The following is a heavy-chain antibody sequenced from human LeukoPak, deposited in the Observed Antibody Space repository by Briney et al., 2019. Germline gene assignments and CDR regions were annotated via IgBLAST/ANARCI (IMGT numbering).Heavy chain of an antibody. V-gene: IGHV3-9*01. Sequence: PGGSLRLSCAASGFTFDDYAMHWVRHAPGKGLEWVSGISWNSGSIGYADSVKGRFTISRDNAKNSLYLQMNSLRAEDTALYYCAKSSAAGGYYYGSGSYGYFDYWGQGTLVTVSS. CDR3: AKSSAAGGYYYGSGSYGYFDY. D-gene: IGHD3-10*01. CDR2: ISWNSGSI. J-gene: IGHJ4*02. CDR1: GFTFDDYA.